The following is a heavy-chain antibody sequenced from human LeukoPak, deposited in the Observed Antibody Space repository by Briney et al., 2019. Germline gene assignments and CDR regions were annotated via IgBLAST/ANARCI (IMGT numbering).Heavy chain of an antibody. Sequence: GGSLRLSCAASGFTFNSYVMSWVRQAPGKGLEWVSGISGSGGSTYYADSVKGRFTIHRDNSKNTLYLQMNSLRAEDTAVYYCAKVLSRYNWNDSFDYWGQGTLVTVSS. D-gene: IGHD1-1*01. CDR3: AKVLSRYNWNDSFDY. CDR1: GFTFNSYV. CDR2: ISGSGGST. V-gene: IGHV3-23*01. J-gene: IGHJ4*02.